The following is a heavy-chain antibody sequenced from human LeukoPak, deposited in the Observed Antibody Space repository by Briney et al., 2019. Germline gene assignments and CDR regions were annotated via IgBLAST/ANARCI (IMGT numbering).Heavy chain of an antibody. CDR2: ISSSSSYI. Sequence: PGGSLRLSCVASGVTLSNYAMSWARQAPGKGLEWVSSISSSSSYIYYADSVKGRFTISRDNAKNSLYLQMNSLRAEDTAVYYCARDGAYGDYQGVSDYWGQGTLVTVSS. CDR1: GVTLSNYA. CDR3: ARDGAYGDYQGVSDY. J-gene: IGHJ4*02. V-gene: IGHV3-21*01. D-gene: IGHD4-17*01.